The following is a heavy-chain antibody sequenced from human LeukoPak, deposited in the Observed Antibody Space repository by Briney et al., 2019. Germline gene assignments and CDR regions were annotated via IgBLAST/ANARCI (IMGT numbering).Heavy chain of an antibody. CDR1: GFTFTSSA. CDR2: IVVCRGNT. V-gene: IGHV1-58*02. CDR3: AAFNWNDWGVFSP. D-gene: IGHD1-1*01. Sequence: SVKVSCKASGFTFTSSAMQWVRQARGQRLEWIGWIVVCRGNTDYAQKFQERVTITRDMSTSTAYMELSSLRSEDTAVYFCAAFNWNDWGVFSPWGQGTLVTVSS. J-gene: IGHJ5*02.